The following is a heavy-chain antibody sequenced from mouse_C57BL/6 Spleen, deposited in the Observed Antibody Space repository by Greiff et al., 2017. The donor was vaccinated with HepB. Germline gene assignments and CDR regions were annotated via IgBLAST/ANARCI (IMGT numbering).Heavy chain of an antibody. Sequence: QVQLQQPGAELVRPGSSVKLSCKASGYTFTSYWMHWVKQRPIQGLEWIGNIDPSDSETHYNQKFKDKATLTVDKSSSTAYMQLSSLTSEDSAVYYCARSVYYGDQGYAMGYWGQGTSVTVSS. D-gene: IGHD2-13*01. V-gene: IGHV1-52*01. CDR2: IDPSDSET. J-gene: IGHJ4*01. CDR3: ARSVYYGDQGYAMGY. CDR1: GYTFTSYW.